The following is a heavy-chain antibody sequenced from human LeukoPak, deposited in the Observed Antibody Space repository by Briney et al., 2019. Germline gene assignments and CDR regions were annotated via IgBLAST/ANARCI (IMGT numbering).Heavy chain of an antibody. CDR3: ATSHPGYSLSAFDY. CDR1: GYTVTSYY. V-gene: IGHV1-46*01. CDR2: LNPSGGSS. Sequence: GASVKVSCKASGYTVTSYYMHWVRQAPGQGLEWMAILNPSGGSSSYAQKFQGRATLTRATSTSTVYMELSSLRSEDTAVYYCATSHPGYSLSAFDYWGQGTLVTVSS. J-gene: IGHJ4*02. D-gene: IGHD5-18*01.